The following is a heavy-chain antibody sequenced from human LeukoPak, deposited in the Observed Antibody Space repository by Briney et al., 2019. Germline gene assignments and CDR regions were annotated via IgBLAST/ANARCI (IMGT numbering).Heavy chain of an antibody. J-gene: IGHJ4*02. CDR1: GFTFSSYG. CDR3: AREGATVTYLDY. Sequence: TGGSLRLSCAASGFTFSSYGMHWVRQAPGKGLEWVAVIWYDGSNKYYADSVKGRFTISRDNSKNTLYLQMNSLRAEDTAVYYCAREGATVTYLDYWGQGTLVTVSS. V-gene: IGHV3-33*01. CDR2: IWYDGSNK. D-gene: IGHD4-17*01.